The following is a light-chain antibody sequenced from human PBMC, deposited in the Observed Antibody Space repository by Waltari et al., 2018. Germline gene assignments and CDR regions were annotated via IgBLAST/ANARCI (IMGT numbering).Light chain of an antibody. Sequence: QSALTQPASVSGSPGQSITISCTGTSSDVGGYNHVSWYQQLPGKTPKPIISEVSNRPSVVSDRFSGSKSGNTASLTISGLQAEDEADYYCTSYTSISTRVFGGGTKLTVL. CDR2: EVS. CDR1: SSDVGGYNH. J-gene: IGLJ3*02. CDR3: TSYTSISTRV. V-gene: IGLV2-14*01.